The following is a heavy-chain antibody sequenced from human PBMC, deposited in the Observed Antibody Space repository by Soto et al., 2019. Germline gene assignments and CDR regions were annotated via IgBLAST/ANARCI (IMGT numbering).Heavy chain of an antibody. CDR3: AKGLYSSNI. J-gene: IGHJ3*02. V-gene: IGHV3-23*01. D-gene: IGHD6-19*01. CDR2: VSAGGGST. Sequence: EVQLLESGGGLGQPGGSLRLSCAASGFIFSDYAMTWVRHAPGKGLEWVSVVSAGGGSTYYADSVKGRFTISRDNSRNTLYLQMNSLRAEDTAINYCAKGLYSSNIWGRGTMVTVSS. CDR1: GFIFSDYA.